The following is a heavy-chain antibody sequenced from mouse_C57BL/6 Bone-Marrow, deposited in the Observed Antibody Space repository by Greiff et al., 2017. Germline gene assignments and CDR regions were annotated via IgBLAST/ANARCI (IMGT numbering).Heavy chain of an antibody. V-gene: IGHV1-82*01. CDR2: IYPGDGDT. D-gene: IGHD1-1*01. CDR1: GYAFSSSW. Sequence: QVQLKESGPELVKPGASVKISCKASGYAFSSSWMNWVKQRPGKGLEWIGRIYPGDGDTNYNGKFKGKATLTADKSSSTAYMQLSRLTSEDSAVYFCATIYYYGSCDYWGQGTTLTVSS. CDR3: ATIYYYGSCDY. J-gene: IGHJ2*01.